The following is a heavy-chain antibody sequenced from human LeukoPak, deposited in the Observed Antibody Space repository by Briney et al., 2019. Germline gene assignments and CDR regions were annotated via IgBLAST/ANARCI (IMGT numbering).Heavy chain of an antibody. V-gene: IGHV3-33*01. CDR2: IWYDGSNK. Sequence: GRSLRLSCAASGFTFSSYGMHWVRQAPGKGLEWVAVIWYDGSNKFYADSVKGRFTISRDNTKNTLHLQINSLRAEDTAVYYCARDFLITTTPDAFDIWGQGTMVTVSS. CDR1: GFTFSSYG. D-gene: IGHD1-1*01. J-gene: IGHJ3*02. CDR3: ARDFLITTTPDAFDI.